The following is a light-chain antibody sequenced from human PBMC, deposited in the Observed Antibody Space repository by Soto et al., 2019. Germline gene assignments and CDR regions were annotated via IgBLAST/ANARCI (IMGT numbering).Light chain of an antibody. CDR1: QSVTSN. CDR3: QQYSQWPLT. Sequence: EIVMTQSPATLSLSPGERATLSCRASQSVTSNLAWYQQKPGQAPRLLMYGVSTRATGSPARFGGSGSATEFTLTISSLQSEDFAVYYCQQYSQWPLTFGGGTKVDIK. CDR2: GVS. V-gene: IGKV3-15*01. J-gene: IGKJ4*01.